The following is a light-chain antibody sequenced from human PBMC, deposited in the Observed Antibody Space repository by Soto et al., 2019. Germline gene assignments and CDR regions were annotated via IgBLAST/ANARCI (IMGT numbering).Light chain of an antibody. CDR3: CSYARTTHV. J-gene: IGLJ1*01. Sequence: QSALTQPPSVSGSPGQSVTISCTGTTSDIGGYKYVSWYQQLQGKAPKLMIFDVTKRPSGVPDRFSGSNSGNTASLTISGLQAEDEAIYYCCSYARTTHVFGTGTKLTVL. CDR2: DVT. CDR1: TSDIGGYKY. V-gene: IGLV2-11*01.